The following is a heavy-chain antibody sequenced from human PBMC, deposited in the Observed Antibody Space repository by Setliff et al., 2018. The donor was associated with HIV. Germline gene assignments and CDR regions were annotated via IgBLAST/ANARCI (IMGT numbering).Heavy chain of an antibody. CDR1: GFTFGSYA. Sequence: GGSLRLSCAASGFTFGSYAMSWVRQAPGKGLEWVAAISGRGGSQYYADSVRGRFTVSRDNSKNTLYLQMSSLRAEDTAVYYCAKDIGTTHLYYFDSWGQGTLVTVSS. D-gene: IGHD1-26*01. V-gene: IGHV3-23*01. CDR3: AKDIGTTHLYYFDS. CDR2: ISGRGGSQ. J-gene: IGHJ4*02.